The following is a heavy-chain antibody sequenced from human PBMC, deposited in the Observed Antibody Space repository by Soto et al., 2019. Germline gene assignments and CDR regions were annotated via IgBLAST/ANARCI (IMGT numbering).Heavy chain of an antibody. J-gene: IGHJ4*02. CDR1: GFTFKTYW. D-gene: IGHD6-19*01. Sequence: PGGSLRLSCEVSGFTFKTYWMSWVRQAPGKGLEWVSYITSSTSTIYYADSVKGRFTISRDNAKNSLYLQMNSLRDEDTAVYYCARGGNSAWRYFDYWGQGTLVTVSS. V-gene: IGHV3-48*02. CDR3: ARGGNSAWRYFDY. CDR2: ITSSTSTI.